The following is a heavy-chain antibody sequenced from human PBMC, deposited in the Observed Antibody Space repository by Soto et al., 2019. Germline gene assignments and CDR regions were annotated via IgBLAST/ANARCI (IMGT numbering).Heavy chain of an antibody. D-gene: IGHD3-16*01. Sequence: QSGGSLRLSCAGSGFDFKRFAISWVRLAPGKGLEWVSSIRSDGFTYYADSVKGRFIISRDSSTDTVYLQMSSLRAEDSALYYCAKVLWGAYRAFDYRGQGTLVTASS. CDR3: AKVLWGAYRAFDY. J-gene: IGHJ4*01. CDR1: GFDFKRFA. CDR2: IRSDGFT. V-gene: IGHV3-23*01.